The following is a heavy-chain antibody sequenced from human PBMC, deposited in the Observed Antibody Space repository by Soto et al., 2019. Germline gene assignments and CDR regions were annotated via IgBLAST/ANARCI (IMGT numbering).Heavy chain of an antibody. Sequence: QVQLVQYGAELKKPGSSVKVSCTASGVTFSSNSFSWVRQAPGQGLEWMGGIIPIVGTPDYAQKFQGRVTITAYESTSTVHMELSSLRSEDTAVYYCARCDCSRTRCYDPRGFYYYGMDVWGQGTTVTVSS. CDR3: ARCDCSRTRCYDPRGFYYYGMDV. V-gene: IGHV1-69*01. J-gene: IGHJ6*02. D-gene: IGHD2-2*01. CDR2: IIPIVGTP. CDR1: GVTFSSNS.